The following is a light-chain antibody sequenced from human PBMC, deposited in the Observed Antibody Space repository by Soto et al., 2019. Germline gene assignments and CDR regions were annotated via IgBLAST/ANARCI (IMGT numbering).Light chain of an antibody. CDR1: SSDIGAHNF. CDR3: NSYTTSNTFV. Sequence: SALTQPASVSGSPGQAITVSCSGTSSDIGAHNFVSWYQQHPGKAPKLITYEVINRPSGVSDRFSGSKSGNTASLTISGLQSEDEADYYCNSYTTSNTFVFGSGTKVTVL. J-gene: IGLJ1*01. CDR2: EVI. V-gene: IGLV2-14*03.